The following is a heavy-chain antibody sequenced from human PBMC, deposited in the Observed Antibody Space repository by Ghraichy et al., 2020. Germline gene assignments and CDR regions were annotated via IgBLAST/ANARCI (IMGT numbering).Heavy chain of an antibody. CDR3: ARDRRGYYDSSGYGWFDP. J-gene: IGHJ5*02. CDR2: ISSSSSTI. D-gene: IGHD3-22*01. CDR1: GFTFSSYS. V-gene: IGHV3-48*04. Sequence: GESLNISCAASGFTFSSYSMNWVRQAPGKGLEWVSYISSSSSTIYYADSVKGRFTISRDNAKNSLYLQMNSLRAEDTAVYYCARDRRGYYDSSGYGWFDPWGQGTLVTVSS.